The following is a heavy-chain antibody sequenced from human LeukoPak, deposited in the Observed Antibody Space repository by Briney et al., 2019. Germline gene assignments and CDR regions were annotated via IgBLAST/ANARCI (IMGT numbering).Heavy chain of an antibody. CDR2: IFTTEGA. Sequence: SETLSLTCTVSGGSIGTYYWSWIRQPAGKGLEWIGRIFTTEGANYNPSLKSRVTMSLDTSKNLFSLKLNSVTAADTAVYYCVRDGPSWGLLWGQGALVTVSS. CDR3: VRDGPSWGLL. J-gene: IGHJ4*02. D-gene: IGHD7-27*01. V-gene: IGHV4-4*07. CDR1: GGSIGTYY.